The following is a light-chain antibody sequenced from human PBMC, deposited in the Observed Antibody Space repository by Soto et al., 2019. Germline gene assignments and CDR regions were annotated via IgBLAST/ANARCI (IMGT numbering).Light chain of an antibody. CDR3: QQYGRSLWT. CDR1: ESIHSAY. V-gene: IGKV3-20*01. Sequence: ENVLTQSPGTLSLSPGERATLSCRASESIHSAYLAWYQQKPGQAPRLLIYSTSSRATGIPDRFSGSGSGTDFTLTISRLEPEDFAVYSWQQYGRSLWTFGQGTKVEIK. CDR2: STS. J-gene: IGKJ1*01.